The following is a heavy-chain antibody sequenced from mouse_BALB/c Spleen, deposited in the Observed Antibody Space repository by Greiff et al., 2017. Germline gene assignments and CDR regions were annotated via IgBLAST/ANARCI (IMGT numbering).Heavy chain of an antibody. CDR3: ARKGGWLLDAMDY. J-gene: IGHJ4*01. Sequence: QVQLKESGPGLVQPSQSLSITCTVSGFSLTSYGVHWVRQSPGKGLEWLGVIWSGGSTDYNAAFISRLSISKDNSKSQVFFKMNSLQANDTAIYYCARKGGWLLDAMDYWGQGTSVTVSS. CDR1: GFSLTSYG. V-gene: IGHV2-2*02. D-gene: IGHD2-3*01. CDR2: IWSGGST.